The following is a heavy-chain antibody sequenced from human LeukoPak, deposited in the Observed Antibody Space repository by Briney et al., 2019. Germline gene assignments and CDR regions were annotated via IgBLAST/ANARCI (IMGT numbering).Heavy chain of an antibody. J-gene: IGHJ6*03. Sequence: SETLSLTCTVSGGSISSYYWSWIRQPPGKGLEWIGYTYYSGSTNYNPPLKSRVTISVDTSKNQFSLKLSSVTAADTAVYYCARCYYDSSGYYYYYYYMDVWGKGTTVTVSS. CDR2: TYYSGST. D-gene: IGHD3-22*01. CDR1: GGSISSYY. CDR3: ARCYYDSSGYYYYYYYMDV. V-gene: IGHV4-59*01.